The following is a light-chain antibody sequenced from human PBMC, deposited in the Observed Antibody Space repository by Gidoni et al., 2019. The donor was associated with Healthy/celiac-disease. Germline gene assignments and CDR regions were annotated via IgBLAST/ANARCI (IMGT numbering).Light chain of an antibody. CDR1: QSVLYSSNNKNY. J-gene: IGKJ2*03. CDR2: WAS. V-gene: IGKV4-1*01. CDR3: QQYYSTPS. Sequence: DIVMTQSPDSLAVSLGERATINCKSSQSVLYSSNNKNYLALYRQKPGQPPKLLIYWASTRESGVPDRFSGSGSGTDFTLTISSLQAEDVAVYYCQQYYSTPSFGQGTKLEIK.